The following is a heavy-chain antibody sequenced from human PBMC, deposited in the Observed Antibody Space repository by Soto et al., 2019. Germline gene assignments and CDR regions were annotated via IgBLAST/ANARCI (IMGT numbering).Heavy chain of an antibody. CDR2: IIPIFGTA. V-gene: IGHV1-69*13. Sequence: RASVKVSCKASGGTFSSYAISWVRQAPGQGLEWMGGIIPIFGTANYAQKFQGRVTITADESTSTAYMELSSLRSEDTAVYYCAREHCSGGSCYSGGYYYYYGMDVWGQGTTVTVSS. CDR1: GGTFSSYA. J-gene: IGHJ6*02. CDR3: AREHCSGGSCYSGGYYYYYGMDV. D-gene: IGHD2-15*01.